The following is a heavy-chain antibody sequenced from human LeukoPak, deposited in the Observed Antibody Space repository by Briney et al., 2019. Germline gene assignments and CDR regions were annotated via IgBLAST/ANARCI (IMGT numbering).Heavy chain of an antibody. J-gene: IGHJ4*02. CDR2: ISAYNGNT. V-gene: IGHV1-18*01. CDR3: ARDGRVRGSYFFDY. D-gene: IGHD1-26*01. CDR1: GYTFTSYG. Sequence: ASVKVSCKASGYTFTSYGISWVRQAPGRGLEWMGWISAYNGNTNYAQKLQGRVTMTTDTSTSTAYMELRSLRSDDTAVYYCARDGRVRGSYFFDYWGQGTLVTVSS.